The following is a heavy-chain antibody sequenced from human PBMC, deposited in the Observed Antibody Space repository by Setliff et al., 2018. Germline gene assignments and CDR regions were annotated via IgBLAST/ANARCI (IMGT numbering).Heavy chain of an antibody. V-gene: IGHV1-46*01. CDR2: IYPSGGSI. Sequence: ASVKVSCKASGYAFGSSGISWVRQAPGQGLEWMGIIYPSGGSISYAQKFQGRVTMTRDTSTSTVYVELSSLRSEDTAVYYCARDFLGQWGGKGGLDYWGQGTQVTVSS. D-gene: IGHD6-19*01. J-gene: IGHJ4*02. CDR1: GYAFGSSG. CDR3: ARDFLGQWGGKGGLDY.